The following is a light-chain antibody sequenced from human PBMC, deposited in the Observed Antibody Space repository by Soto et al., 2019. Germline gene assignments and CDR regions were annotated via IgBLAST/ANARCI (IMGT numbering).Light chain of an antibody. CDR2: GVS. Sequence: QSALTQPASVSGSPGQSITISCTGTSSDVGGYNHVSWYQQHPGKAPKLMIYGVSNRPSGVSNRFSGSKSDNTASLTISGLQAEDEADYHCSSYSNTNTLRVFGGGTKVTVL. CDR3: SSYSNTNTLRV. CDR1: SSDVGGYNH. J-gene: IGLJ3*02. V-gene: IGLV2-14*03.